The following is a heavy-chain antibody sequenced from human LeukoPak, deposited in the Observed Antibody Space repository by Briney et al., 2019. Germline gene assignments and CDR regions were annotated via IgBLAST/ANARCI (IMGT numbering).Heavy chain of an antibody. V-gene: IGHV1-2*02. Sequence: GASVKVSCKASGYTFTGYYIHWVRQAPGQGLDWMGWINPNSGGTNYAQKFQGRVTMTRDTSISTAHMELSRLRSDDTAVYYCAKNIWFGESSDAFHIWGRGTMVTVSS. J-gene: IGHJ3*02. CDR3: AKNIWFGESSDAFHI. CDR1: GYTFTGYY. D-gene: IGHD3-10*01. CDR2: INPNSGGT.